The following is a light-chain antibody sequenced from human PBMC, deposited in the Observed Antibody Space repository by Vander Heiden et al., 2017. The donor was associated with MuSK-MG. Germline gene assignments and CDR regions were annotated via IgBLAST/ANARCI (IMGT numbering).Light chain of an antibody. CDR3: QSYDSSLSVV. V-gene: IGLV1-40*01. CDR2: GNS. CDR1: SSNIGAGYD. Sequence: QSVLTPPPSVSGAPGQTVTTSCTGNSSNIGAGYDVHWYQQLPGTAPKLLIYGNSNRPSGVPDRFSGSKSGTSASLAITGLQAEDEADYYCQSYDSSLSVVFGGGTKLTVL. J-gene: IGLJ2*01.